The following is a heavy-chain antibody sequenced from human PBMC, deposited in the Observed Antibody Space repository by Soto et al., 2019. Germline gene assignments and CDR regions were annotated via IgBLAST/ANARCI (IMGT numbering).Heavy chain of an antibody. CDR1: RFTFSTAW. J-gene: IGHJ4*02. Sequence: EVQLVESGGGLVQPGGSLRLSCAASRFTFSTAWMSWVRQAPGKGLEWVAHIQPDGSDTYYGDSVKGRFTVSRDNPKNSLYLQLNSLRADDTAVYYCARSLYSGASDWGQGTLVTVSS. D-gene: IGHD6-19*01. V-gene: IGHV3-7*01. CDR2: IQPDGSDT. CDR3: ARSLYSGASD.